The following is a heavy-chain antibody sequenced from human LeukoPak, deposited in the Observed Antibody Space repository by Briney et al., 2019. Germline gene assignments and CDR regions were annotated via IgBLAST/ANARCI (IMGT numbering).Heavy chain of an antibody. CDR1: GFTFDDYA. J-gene: IGHJ4*02. V-gene: IGHV3-9*01. D-gene: IGHD3-3*01. Sequence: QPGRSLRLSCAASGFTFDDYAMHWVRQTPGKGLEWVSGISWNSGSIGYADSVKGRFNISRDNAKNSLYLQMNSLRVEDTAFYYCAKDKDFWSDYMNPTFGSRGQGTLVTVSS. CDR2: ISWNSGSI. CDR3: AKDKDFWSDYMNPTFGS.